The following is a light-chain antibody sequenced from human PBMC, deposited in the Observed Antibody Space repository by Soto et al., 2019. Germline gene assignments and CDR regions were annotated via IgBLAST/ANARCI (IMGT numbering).Light chain of an antibody. CDR1: QSISTY. J-gene: IGKJ1*01. V-gene: IGKV1-39*01. Sequence: DIQMTQSPSSLSASVGDRVTITCRASQSISTYLNWYQQKLGKAPKLLIYGAVSLQSGVPPRFSGSGSGTDFTLTIGSLQPEDFATYYCQQSYYTTWTFGQGTKVDI. CDR2: GAV. CDR3: QQSYYTTWT.